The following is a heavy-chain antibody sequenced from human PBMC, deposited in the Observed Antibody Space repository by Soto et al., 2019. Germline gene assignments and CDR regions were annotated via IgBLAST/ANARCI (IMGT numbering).Heavy chain of an antibody. V-gene: IGHV3-30*03. D-gene: IGHD6-13*01. J-gene: IGHJ3*02. CDR3: ATLGRKSIAAAGQDDAFDI. CDR1: GFTFSSYG. CDR2: ISYDGSNK. Sequence: GGSLRLSCAASGFTFSSYGMHWVRQAPGKGLEWVAVISYDGSNKYYADSVKGRFTISRDNSKNTLYLQMNSLRAEDTAVYYCATLGRKSIAAAGQDDAFDIWGQGTMVTVSS.